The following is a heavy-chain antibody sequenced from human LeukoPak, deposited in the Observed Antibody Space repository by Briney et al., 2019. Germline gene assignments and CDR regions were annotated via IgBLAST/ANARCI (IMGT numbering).Heavy chain of an antibody. CDR2: ISYDGSNK. Sequence: GRSLRLSCAASGFTFDDYAMHWVRQAPGKGLEWVAVISYDGSNKYYADSVKGRFTISRDNSKNTLYLQMNSLRAEDTAVYYCARDSAMAWGQGTLVTVSS. CDR3: ARDSAMA. J-gene: IGHJ5*02. CDR1: GFTFDDYA. D-gene: IGHD5-18*01. V-gene: IGHV3-30-3*01.